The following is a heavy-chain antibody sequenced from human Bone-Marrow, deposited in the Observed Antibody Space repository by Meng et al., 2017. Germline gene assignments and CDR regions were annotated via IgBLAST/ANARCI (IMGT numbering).Heavy chain of an antibody. CDR1: GFSFSNYA. CDR3: ARDLPITMVRGVLDY. V-gene: IGHV3-33*08. CDR2: IWYDGSNK. D-gene: IGHD3-10*01. J-gene: IGHJ4*02. Sequence: GGSLRLSCAPSGFSFSNYAMSWVRQAPGKGLEWVAVIWYDGSNKYYADSVKGRFTISRDNSKNTLYLQMNSLRAEDTAVYYCARDLPITMVRGVLDYWGQGTLVTVSS.